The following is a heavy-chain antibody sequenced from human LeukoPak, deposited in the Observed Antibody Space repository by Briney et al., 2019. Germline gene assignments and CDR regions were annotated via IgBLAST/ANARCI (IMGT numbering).Heavy chain of an antibody. Sequence: GGSLRLSCAASGFTFSSYAMSWVRQAPGKGLEWVSAISGSGGSAYYADSVKSRFTISRDNSKNTLYLQMDSLRAEDTAVYYCARVIFNYDNSGLNYWGQGTLVTVSS. D-gene: IGHD3-22*01. CDR2: ISGSGGSA. CDR3: ARVIFNYDNSGLNY. J-gene: IGHJ4*02. V-gene: IGHV3-23*01. CDR1: GFTFSSYA.